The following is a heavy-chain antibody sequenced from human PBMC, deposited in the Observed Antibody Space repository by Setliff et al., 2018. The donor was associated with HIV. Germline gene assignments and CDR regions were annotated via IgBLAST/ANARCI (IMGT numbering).Heavy chain of an antibody. CDR3: AREVDNPRDAFDI. V-gene: IGHV4-4*07. J-gene: IGHJ3*02. CDR2: IYPTGST. CDR1: GGSITSHY. Sequence: SETLSLTCTVSGGSITSHYWSWIRQPAGKGLEWIGHIYPTGSTNYNPSLKSRVAMSIDTSTNQFSLRVTSMTAADTAVYYCAREVDNPRDAFDIWGQGTMVTVSS.